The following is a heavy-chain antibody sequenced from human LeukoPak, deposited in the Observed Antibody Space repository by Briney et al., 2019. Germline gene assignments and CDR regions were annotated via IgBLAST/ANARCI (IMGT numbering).Heavy chain of an antibody. CDR2: INWNADST. CDR1: GFTFDDYG. V-gene: IGHV3-20*04. Sequence: GGSLRLSCAASGFTFDDYGMSWVRQAPGKGLEWVSGINWNADSTGYADSVKGRFTISRDNAKNTLYLQMNSLRAEDTAVYYCARAFGSGSYYTINFDYWGQGALVTVSS. D-gene: IGHD3-10*01. J-gene: IGHJ4*02. CDR3: ARAFGSGSYYTINFDY.